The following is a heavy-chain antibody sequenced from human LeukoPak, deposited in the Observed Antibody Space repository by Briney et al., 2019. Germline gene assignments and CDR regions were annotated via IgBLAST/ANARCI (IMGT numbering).Heavy chain of an antibody. CDR3: AKAFFSNSGYFDY. Sequence: GGSLRLSCAASGFTFSSYAMHWVRQAPGKGLEWVAFIRYDGSNKYYADSVKGRFTISRDNSKNTLYLQMNSLRAEDTAVYYCAKAFFSNSGYFDYWGQGTLVTVSS. CDR2: IRYDGSNK. V-gene: IGHV3-30*02. D-gene: IGHD4-11*01. J-gene: IGHJ4*02. CDR1: GFTFSSYA.